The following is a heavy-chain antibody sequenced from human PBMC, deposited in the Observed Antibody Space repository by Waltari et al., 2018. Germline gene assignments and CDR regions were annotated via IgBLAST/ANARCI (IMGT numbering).Heavy chain of an antibody. CDR3: GRIAFGDEGGYFQY. V-gene: IGHV4-39*01. CDR1: GGSISTNYN. Sequence: QLQLQESGPGLVKPSETLSLTCTVSGGSISTNYNWGWIRQPPGKGLEWMGNMQYRGSTFENPSLESRVTISLATWKNQFSLRLSSVGAADTAVYFCGRIAFGDEGGYFQYWGQGTLVTVSS. CDR2: MQYRGST. J-gene: IGHJ1*01. D-gene: IGHD4-17*01.